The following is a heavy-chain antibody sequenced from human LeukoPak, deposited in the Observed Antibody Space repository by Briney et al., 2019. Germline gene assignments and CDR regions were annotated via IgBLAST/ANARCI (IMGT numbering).Heavy chain of an antibody. CDR2: IIPVFGTA. V-gene: IGHV1-69*13. Sequence: ASVKVSCKASGGTFSSYAISWVRQAPGQGLEWMGGIIPVFGTANYAQKFQGRVTITADESTSTAYMELSSLRSEDTAVYYCAREAGYCSSTSCLGHAFDIWGQGTMVTVSS. J-gene: IGHJ3*02. CDR3: AREAGYCSSTSCLGHAFDI. CDR1: GGTFSSYA. D-gene: IGHD2-2*01.